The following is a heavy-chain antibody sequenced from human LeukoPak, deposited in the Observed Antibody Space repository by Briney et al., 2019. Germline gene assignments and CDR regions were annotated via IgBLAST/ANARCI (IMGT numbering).Heavy chain of an antibody. D-gene: IGHD3-9*01. CDR2: ISSSGSTI. V-gene: IGHV3-11*01. CDR3: ARGILTGYYGTRYYGMDV. Sequence: PGGSLRLSCAASGFTFSDYYMSWIRQAPGKGLEWVSHISSSGSTIYHADSVKGRFTISRDNAKNSLYLQMNSLRAEDTAVYYCARGILTGYYGTRYYGMDVWGQGTTVTVSS. CDR1: GFTFSDYY. J-gene: IGHJ6*02.